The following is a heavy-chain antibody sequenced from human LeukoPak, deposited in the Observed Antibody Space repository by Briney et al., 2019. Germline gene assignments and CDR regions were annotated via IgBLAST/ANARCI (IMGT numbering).Heavy chain of an antibody. V-gene: IGHV1-2*02. CDR3: ARGGDETIDY. Sequence: ASVKVSCKASGYTFTDYYMHWVRQAPGQGLEWMGWINPNSGVTNYAQKFQGRVTMIRDTSTSTVYMELSSLRSEDTAVYYCARGGDETIDYWGQGTLVTVSS. D-gene: IGHD3-10*01. J-gene: IGHJ4*02. CDR2: INPNSGVT. CDR1: GYTFTDYY.